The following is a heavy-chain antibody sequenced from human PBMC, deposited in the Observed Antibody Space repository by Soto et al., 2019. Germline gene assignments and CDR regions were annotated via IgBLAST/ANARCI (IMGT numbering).Heavy chain of an antibody. CDR1: GFTLSTKY. V-gene: IGHV3-66*01. D-gene: IGHD3-16*01. CDR2: IYSGGST. J-gene: IGHJ4*02. CDR3: ARDPWAADY. Sequence: HPGGSLRLSFPASGFTLSTKYMSWARQAPGKGLEGVSVIYSGGSTFYADSVRGRFTISRDNSKNTVNLQMNSLRAEDTAVYYCARDPWAADYWGQGTLVTGSS.